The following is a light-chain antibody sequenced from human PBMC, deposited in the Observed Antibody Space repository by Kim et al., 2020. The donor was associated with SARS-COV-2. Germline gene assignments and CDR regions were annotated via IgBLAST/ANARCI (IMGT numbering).Light chain of an antibody. Sequence: SPEENATPSRRASQTIKNRLVLYQQKPGQAPRLLIYDATTRAPGIPARFIGSGSETDFTLTISSLQSEDFAVYYCQQSNDWPPLTFGQGTKVDIK. CDR2: DAT. CDR3: QQSNDWPPLT. J-gene: IGKJ1*01. V-gene: IGKV3-15*01. CDR1: QTIKNR.